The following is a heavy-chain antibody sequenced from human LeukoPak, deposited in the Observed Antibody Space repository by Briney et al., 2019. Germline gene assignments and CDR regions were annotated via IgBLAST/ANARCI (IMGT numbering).Heavy chain of an antibody. J-gene: IGHJ6*03. V-gene: IGHV3-23*01. CDR2: ISGRGGST. CDR3: AKSPWASSAAAYYMDV. Sequence: GGSLRLSCAASGFTFSNYGMSWVRQAPGKGLEWVSDISGRGGSTYYADSVKGRFTISRDNSKNTLYLQMNSLRAEDTAVYYCAKSPWASSAAAYYMDVWGKGTTVTVSS. D-gene: IGHD6-13*01. CDR1: GFTFSNYG.